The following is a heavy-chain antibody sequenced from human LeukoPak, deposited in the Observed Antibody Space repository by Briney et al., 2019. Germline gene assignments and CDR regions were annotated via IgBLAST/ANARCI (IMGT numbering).Heavy chain of an antibody. J-gene: IGHJ4*02. V-gene: IGHV3-11*04. D-gene: IGHD3-3*01. CDR2: ITNSGRST. CDR3: AREASGYYHVFDS. CDR1: GFSLSTYF. Sequence: GGSLRLSCEASGFSLSTYFLSWIRQAPGKGLEWVSYITNSGRSTKYADAVKGRFTISRDNAKQSVYLEMTDLRAEDTAVYYCAREASGYYHVFDSWGQGTLVAVSS.